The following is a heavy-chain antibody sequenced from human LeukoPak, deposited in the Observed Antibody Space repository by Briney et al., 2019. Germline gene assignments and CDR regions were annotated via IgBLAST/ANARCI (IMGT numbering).Heavy chain of an antibody. J-gene: IGHJ3*01. CDR2: VDPNGTT. CDR3: ARELRYDNSDSGAF. D-gene: IGHD3-22*01. Sequence: PSETLSLTCAVYGGAFSGYSWSWIRQPPGKGLEWIGEVDPNGTTNYNPSLKSRVTVSVDKSKNQFSLKLSSVTAADTALYYCARELRYDNSDSGAFWGQGTVVTVSS. CDR1: GGAFSGYS. V-gene: IGHV4-34*01.